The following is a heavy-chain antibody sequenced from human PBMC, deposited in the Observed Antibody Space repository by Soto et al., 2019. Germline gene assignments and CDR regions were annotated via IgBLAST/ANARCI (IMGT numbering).Heavy chain of an antibody. CDR2: INAGNGNT. D-gene: IGHD2-2*01. Sequence: ASVKVSCKASGYTFTIYAMHCVLQSPLQRLDWMGWINAGNGNTKYSQKFQGRVTITRDTSASTAYMELSSLRSEDTAVYYCARVDVVVPAADYYYYGMDVWGQGTTVTVSS. CDR1: GYTFTIYA. V-gene: IGHV1-3*01. CDR3: ARVDVVVPAADYYYYGMDV. J-gene: IGHJ6*02.